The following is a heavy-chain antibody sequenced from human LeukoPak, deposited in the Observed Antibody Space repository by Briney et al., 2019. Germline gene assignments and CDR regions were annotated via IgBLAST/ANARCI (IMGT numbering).Heavy chain of an antibody. V-gene: IGHV1-58*02. D-gene: IGHD3-22*01. CDR3: AAASSGYFNYYYGMDV. CDR2: IVVGSGNT. J-gene: IGHJ6*02. CDR1: GFTFTSSA. Sequence: SVKVSCKASGFTFTSSAMQWVRQARGQRLEWIGWIVVGSGNTNYAQKFQERVTVTRDMSTSTAYMELSSLRSEDTAVYYCAAASSGYFNYYYGMDVWGQGTTVTVSS.